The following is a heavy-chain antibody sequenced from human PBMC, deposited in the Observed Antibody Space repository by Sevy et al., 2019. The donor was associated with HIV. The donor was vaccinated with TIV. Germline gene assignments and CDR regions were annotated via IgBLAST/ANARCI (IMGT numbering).Heavy chain of an antibody. CDR1: GFIFSVHA. CDR3: AREHSSGYNFFDL. Sequence: GGSLRLSCTASGFIFSVHAMHWVRQAPGKGLEFVSALTDKGDRTYYSDSVRDRFTISRDNSKSTLYLQMGSLGAEDMAVYFCAREHSSGYNFFDLWGQGTTVTVSS. J-gene: IGHJ3*01. D-gene: IGHD3-22*01. CDR2: LTDKGDRT. V-gene: IGHV3-64*02.